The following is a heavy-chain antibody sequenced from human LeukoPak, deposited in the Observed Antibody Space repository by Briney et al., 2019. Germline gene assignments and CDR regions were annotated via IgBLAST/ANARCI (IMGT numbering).Heavy chain of an antibody. CDR1: GGSFSGYY. CDR2: FNHSGST. D-gene: IGHD3-22*01. V-gene: IGHV4-34*01. CDR3: ARVSHYYDSSGYYYVRAFDI. J-gene: IGHJ3*02. Sequence: SETLSLTCAVYGGSFSGYYWSWIRQPPGKGLEWIGEFNHSGSTNYNPSLKSRVTISVDMSKNQFSLKLSSVTAADTAVYYCARVSHYYDSSGYYYVRAFDIWGQGTMVTVSS.